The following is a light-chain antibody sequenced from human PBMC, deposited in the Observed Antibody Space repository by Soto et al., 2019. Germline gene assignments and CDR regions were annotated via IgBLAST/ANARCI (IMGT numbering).Light chain of an antibody. Sequence: QMSPSPSSLCASVEHGVTITFRASKGIRNDLGGYQQKQGKAPKLLMYAASTLQRGVASRFVGSGAGKDFTLTISSLQPEDSATYYCLQEINCPYTFGQGTKVDIK. CDR1: KGIRND. J-gene: IGKJ2*01. V-gene: IGKV1-6*01. CDR3: LQEINCPYT. CDR2: AAS.